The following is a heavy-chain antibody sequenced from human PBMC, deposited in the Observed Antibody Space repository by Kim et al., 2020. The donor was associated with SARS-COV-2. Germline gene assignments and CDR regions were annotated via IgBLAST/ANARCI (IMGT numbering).Heavy chain of an antibody. Sequence: SGPTLVKPTQTLTLTCTFSGFSLSTSGVGVGWIRQTPGKALEWLAFFYWGDDKRYSPSLKTRLTLTRDTSKNQVLLTMTNMDPVDTGSYYCAHLIATPGPAYWGQGTLVTVSS. CDR3: AHLIATPGPAY. CDR2: FYWGDDK. CDR1: GFSLSTSGVG. D-gene: IGHD6-13*01. J-gene: IGHJ4*02. V-gene: IGHV2-5*02.